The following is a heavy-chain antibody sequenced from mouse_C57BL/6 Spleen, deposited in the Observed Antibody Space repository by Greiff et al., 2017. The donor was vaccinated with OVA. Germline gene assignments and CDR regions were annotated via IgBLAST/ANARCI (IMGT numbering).Heavy chain of an antibody. CDR1: GYTFTDYN. Sequence: DVQLQESGPELVKPGASVKIPCKASGYTFTDYNMDWVKQSHGKSLEWIGDINPNNGGTIYNQKFKGKATLTVDKSSSTAYMQLSSLTSEDSAVYYCAIGEGYYGSRPFAYWGQGTLVTVSA. CDR2: INPNNGGT. CDR3: AIGEGYYGSRPFAY. D-gene: IGHD1-1*01. J-gene: IGHJ3*01. V-gene: IGHV1-18*01.